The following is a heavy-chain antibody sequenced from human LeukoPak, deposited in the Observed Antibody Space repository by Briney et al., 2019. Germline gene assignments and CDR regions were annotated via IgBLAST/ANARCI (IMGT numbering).Heavy chain of an antibody. V-gene: IGHV1-2*02. J-gene: IGHJ6*03. CDR3: ARRTFSSSRSQGEMYYYYYMDV. Sequence: GASVKVSCKTSGYTFTDYYIHWVRQAPGQGLEWMGWINPISGGSNYAQKFQGRVTMTRDTSISTAYMEVIRLRSDDTAVYYCARRTFSSSRSQGEMYYYYYMDVWGKGTTVTVSS. CDR1: GYTFTDYY. CDR2: INPISGGS. D-gene: IGHD6-13*01.